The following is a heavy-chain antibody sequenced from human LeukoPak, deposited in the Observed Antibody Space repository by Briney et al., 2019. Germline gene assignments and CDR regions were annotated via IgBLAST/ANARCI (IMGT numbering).Heavy chain of an antibody. J-gene: IGHJ4*02. Sequence: GSLRLSCAASGFTFSSYAMSWVRQAPGKGLEWIGEINHSGSTNYNPSLKSRVTISVDTSKNQFSLKLSSVTAADTAVYYCARGSMVRGYNYWGQGTLVTVSS. CDR3: ARGSMVRGYNY. D-gene: IGHD3-10*01. CDR1: GFTFSSYA. CDR2: INHSGST. V-gene: IGHV4-34*01.